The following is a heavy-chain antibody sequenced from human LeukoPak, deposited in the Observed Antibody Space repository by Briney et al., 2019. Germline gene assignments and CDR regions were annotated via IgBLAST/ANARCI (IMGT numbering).Heavy chain of an antibody. Sequence: SETLSLTCAVYGGSFSGYYWSWIRQPPGKGLEWIGEINHSGSTNYNPSLKSRVTISVDTSKNQFSLKLSSVTAADTAVYYCAGGRLVFRVLYSGYEQYYFDYWGRGTLVIVSS. CDR2: INHSGST. J-gene: IGHJ4*02. V-gene: IGHV4-34*01. D-gene: IGHD5-12*01. CDR1: GGSFSGYY. CDR3: AGGRLVFRVLYSGYEQYYFDY.